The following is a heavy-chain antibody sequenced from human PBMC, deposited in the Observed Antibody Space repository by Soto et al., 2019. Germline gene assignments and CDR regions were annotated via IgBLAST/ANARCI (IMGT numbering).Heavy chain of an antibody. D-gene: IGHD6-13*01. V-gene: IGHV3-23*01. CDR3: AKKGTLSGTGYFDS. Sequence: EVQLLESGGGLVQPGGSLRLSCAVSGFTFSSYAMSWVRQAPGKGLEWVSAISSSGDSTWYAGSVEGRFTISRDNSKNTLYLQMNSLRAEDSAVYFCAKKGTLSGTGYFDSWGQGTLVTVSS. CDR2: ISSSGDST. J-gene: IGHJ4*02. CDR1: GFTFSSYA.